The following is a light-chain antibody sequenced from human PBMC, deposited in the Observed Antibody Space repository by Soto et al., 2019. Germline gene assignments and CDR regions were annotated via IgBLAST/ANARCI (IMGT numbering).Light chain of an antibody. CDR1: QTINKN. CDR2: SAS. Sequence: DIQMTQSPSSLSASVGDRVTITCRASQTINKNLNWYQQKPGQAPNLLIYSASDFQSGVPSRFSGSGSGTQFNLTISGLQPEDVATYYCQQSFRTPYTFGQGTDLEI. V-gene: IGKV1-39*01. J-gene: IGKJ2*01. CDR3: QQSFRTPYT.